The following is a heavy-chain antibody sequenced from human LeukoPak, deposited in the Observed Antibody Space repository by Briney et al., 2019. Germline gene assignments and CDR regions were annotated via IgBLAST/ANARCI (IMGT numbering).Heavy chain of an antibody. V-gene: IGHV1-2*02. CDR3: ASTLTVVGTLDY. CDR1: GYTFTGYY. Sequence: ASVKVSCKASGYTFTGYYIHWVRQAPGQGLEWMGWINPNSGGRKYAQKFQGRVTMTRATSMSTVYMELSRLTSDDTAIYYCASTLTVVGTLDYWGQGTLVPVSS. CDR2: INPNSGGR. J-gene: IGHJ4*02. D-gene: IGHD6-19*01.